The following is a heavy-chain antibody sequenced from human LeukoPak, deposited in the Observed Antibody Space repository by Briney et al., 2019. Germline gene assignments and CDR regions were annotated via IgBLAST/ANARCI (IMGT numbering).Heavy chain of an antibody. CDR2: IYSGGGT. J-gene: IGHJ4*02. D-gene: IGHD1-14*01. CDR3: ARRTAVSYYFDS. V-gene: IGHV3-53*01. Sequence: GGSLRLSCAASGFPVSRNYMSWVRQAPGKGLEWVSVIYSGGGTFYADSVKGRFTISRDNSKNTLYLQMNSLRVEDTAVYYCARRTAVSYYFDSWGQGTLVTVSS. CDR1: GFPVSRNY.